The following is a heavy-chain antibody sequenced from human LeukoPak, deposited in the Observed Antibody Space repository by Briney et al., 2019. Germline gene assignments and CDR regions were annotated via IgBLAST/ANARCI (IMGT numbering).Heavy chain of an antibody. CDR1: GLSIGSFG. V-gene: IGHV3-33*01. Sequence: GGSLRLSCAASGLSIGSFGMHWVRQAPGKGLEWVAGIGYDGSHESEAESVKGRFTIPRDNSRNTVYLEMNSLRVDDTAVYYCARGSRELDYWGQGTLVIVSS. J-gene: IGHJ4*02. CDR2: IGYDGSHE. D-gene: IGHD5-24*01. CDR3: ARGSRELDY.